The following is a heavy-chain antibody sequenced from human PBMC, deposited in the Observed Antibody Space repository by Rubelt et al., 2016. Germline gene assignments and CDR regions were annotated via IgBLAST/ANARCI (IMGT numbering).Heavy chain of an antibody. V-gene: IGHV1-18*01. Sequence: QVQLVQSGAEVKKPGASVKVSCKASGYTFTSYGISWVRQAPGQGLEWMGWISAYNGHTNYAQKVQGRVTMTTDTSTSTAYMGLRSLRSDDTAVYYCARDRTWLVPGLDAFDIWGQGTMVTVSS. D-gene: IGHD6-19*01. CDR1: GYTFTSYG. CDR2: ISAYNGHT. J-gene: IGHJ3*02. CDR3: ARDRTWLVPGLDAFDI.